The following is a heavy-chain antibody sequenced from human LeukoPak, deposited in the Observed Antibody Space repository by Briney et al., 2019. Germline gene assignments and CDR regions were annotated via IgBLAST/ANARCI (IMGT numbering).Heavy chain of an antibody. Sequence: GGSLRLSCAASGFTFDDYAMHWVRQAPGKGLEWVSGISWNSGSTGYADSVKGRFTISRDNAKNSLYLQMNSLRAEDTALYYCAKVRVYYYGSGSYFDYWGQGTLVTVSS. CDR3: AKVRVYYYGSGSYFDY. CDR2: ISWNSGST. V-gene: IGHV3-9*01. J-gene: IGHJ4*02. CDR1: GFTFDDYA. D-gene: IGHD3-10*01.